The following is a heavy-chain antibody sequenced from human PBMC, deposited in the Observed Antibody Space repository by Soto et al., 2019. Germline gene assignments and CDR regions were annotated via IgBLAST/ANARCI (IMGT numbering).Heavy chain of an antibody. CDR1: GGSISSGGYY. D-gene: IGHD3-22*01. CDR3: ARASYYYDSSGYYDFDY. V-gene: IGHV4-31*03. J-gene: IGHJ4*02. CDR2: IYYSGST. Sequence: SLTCTVSGGSISSGGYYWSWIRQHPGKGLEWIGYIYYSGSTYYNPSLKSRVTISVDTSKNQFSLKLSSVTAADTAVYYCARASYYYDSSGYYDFDYWGQGTLVTVSS.